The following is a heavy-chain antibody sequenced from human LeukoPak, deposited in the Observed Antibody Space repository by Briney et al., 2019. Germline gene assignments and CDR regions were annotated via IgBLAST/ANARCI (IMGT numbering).Heavy chain of an antibody. CDR2: ISSNGGST. J-gene: IGHJ4*02. CDR1: GCTFSSYA. V-gene: IGHV3-64D*06. Sequence: GGSLRLSCSASGCTFSSYAMHWVRQAPGKGLEYVSAISSNGGSTYYADSVKGRFTISRDNSKNTLYLQMSSLRAEDTAVYYCVKGSDTAMVPFDYWGQGTLVTVSS. CDR3: VKGSDTAMVPFDY. D-gene: IGHD5-18*01.